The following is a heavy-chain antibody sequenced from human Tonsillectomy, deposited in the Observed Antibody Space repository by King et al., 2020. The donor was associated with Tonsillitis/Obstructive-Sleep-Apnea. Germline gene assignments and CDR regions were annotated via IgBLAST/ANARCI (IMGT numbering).Heavy chain of an antibody. J-gene: IGHJ6*03. Sequence: QLVQSGGGLVKPGGSLRLSCAASGFTFSSYSLNWVRQAPGKGLEWVSSISSSSSYVSYAASVKGRFTISRDHAKNSLYLQMNRLRAEDTAVYYCARDRRFGQVCYMDVWGKGTTVTVSS. CDR1: GFTFSSYS. V-gene: IGHV3-21*01. CDR2: ISSSSSYV. CDR3: ARDRRFGQVCYMDV. D-gene: IGHD3-16*01.